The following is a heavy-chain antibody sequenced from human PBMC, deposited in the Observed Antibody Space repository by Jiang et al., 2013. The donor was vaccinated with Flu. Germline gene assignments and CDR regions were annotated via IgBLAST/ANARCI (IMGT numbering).Heavy chain of an antibody. V-gene: IGHV4-59*01. CDR1: GGSISSYY. J-gene: IGHJ6*02. CDR2: IYHSGST. D-gene: IGHD1-26*01. Sequence: PGLVKPSETLSLTCTVSGGSISSYYWSWMRQPPGKGLEWIGYIYHSGSTNYNPSLKSRVTISVDTSKNQFSLKLSSVTAADTAVYYCARDVGATILGGGMDVWGQGTTVTVSS. CDR3: ARDVGATILGGGMDV.